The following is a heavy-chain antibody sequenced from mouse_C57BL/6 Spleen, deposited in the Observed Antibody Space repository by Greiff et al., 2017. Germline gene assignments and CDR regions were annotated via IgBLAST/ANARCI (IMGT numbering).Heavy chain of an antibody. J-gene: IGHJ4*01. Sequence: EVMLVESGGGLVKPGGSLKLSCAASGFTFSDYGMHWVRQAPEKGLEWVAYISSGSSTIYYAGTVKGRFTISRDNAKNTLFLQMTSLRSEDTAMYYCARDTTVVGSSYAMDYWGQGTSVTVSS. CDR2: ISSGSSTI. CDR3: ARDTTVVGSSYAMDY. D-gene: IGHD1-1*01. CDR1: GFTFSDYG. V-gene: IGHV5-17*01.